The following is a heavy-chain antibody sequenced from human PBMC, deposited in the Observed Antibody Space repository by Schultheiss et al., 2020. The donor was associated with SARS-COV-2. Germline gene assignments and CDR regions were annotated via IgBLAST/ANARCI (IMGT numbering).Heavy chain of an antibody. V-gene: IGHV3-30*04. Sequence: GGSLRLSCAASGFTFSSYAMHWVRQAPGKGLEWVAVISYDGSNKYYADSVKGRFTISRDNSKNTLYLQMNSLRAEDTAVYYCASAYYYDSSGAFDIWGQGTMVTVSS. CDR1: GFTFSSYA. CDR2: ISYDGSNK. CDR3: ASAYYYDSSGAFDI. J-gene: IGHJ3*02. D-gene: IGHD3-22*01.